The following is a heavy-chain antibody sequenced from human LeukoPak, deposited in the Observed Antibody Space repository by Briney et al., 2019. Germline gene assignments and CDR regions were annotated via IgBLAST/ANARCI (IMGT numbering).Heavy chain of an antibody. V-gene: IGHV4-34*09. Sequence: SETLSLTCAVYGGSFSNYYRSWIRQPPGKGLEWIGYIYYSGNTHYNPSLKSRVTISVDTSKNQFSLKLSSVTAADTAVYYCARGSTSWYVYWGQGTLVTVYS. J-gene: IGHJ4*02. CDR1: GGSFSNYY. CDR3: ARGSTSWYVY. CDR2: IYYSGNT. D-gene: IGHD6-13*01.